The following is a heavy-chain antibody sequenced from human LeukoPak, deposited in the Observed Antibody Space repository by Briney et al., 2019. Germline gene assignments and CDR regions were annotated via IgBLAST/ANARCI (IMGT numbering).Heavy chain of an antibody. Sequence: GGSLRLSCAASGFTFSSYWMHWVRQAPGKGLVWVSRINTDLSSTSYADSVKGRFTISSDNAKNTVYLQMNSLRVEDTAVYYCARVGYCSSGICYGMDVRGPGTTVSVSS. J-gene: IGHJ6*02. D-gene: IGHD2-2*01. CDR2: INTDLSST. CDR3: ARVGYCSSGICYGMDV. V-gene: IGHV3-74*01. CDR1: GFTFSSYW.